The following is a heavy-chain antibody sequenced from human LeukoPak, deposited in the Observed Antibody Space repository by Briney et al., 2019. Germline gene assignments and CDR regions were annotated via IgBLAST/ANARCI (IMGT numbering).Heavy chain of an antibody. CDR3: AKGQWLVSWFDP. CDR2: ISGSGGST. Sequence: PGGSLRLSCAASGFTFSSYALSWVRQAPGKGLEWVSAISGSGGSTYYADSVKGRFTISRDNSKNTLYLQMNSLRAEDTAVYYCAKGQWLVSWFDPWGQGTQVTVSS. J-gene: IGHJ5*02. V-gene: IGHV3-23*01. D-gene: IGHD6-19*01. CDR1: GFTFSSYA.